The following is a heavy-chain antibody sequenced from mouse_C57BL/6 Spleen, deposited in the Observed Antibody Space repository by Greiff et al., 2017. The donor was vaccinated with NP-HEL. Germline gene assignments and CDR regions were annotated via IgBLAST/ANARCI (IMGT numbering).Heavy chain of an antibody. V-gene: IGHV2-2*01. CDR2: IWSGGST. Sequence: VMLVESGPGLVQPSQSLSITCTVSGFSLTSYGVHWVRQSPGKGLEWLGVIWSGGSTDYNAAFISRLSISKDNSKSQVFFKMNSLQADDTAIYYCARMHGNYGYYAMDYWGQGTSVTVSS. D-gene: IGHD2-1*01. CDR1: GFSLTSYG. J-gene: IGHJ4*01. CDR3: ARMHGNYGYYAMDY.